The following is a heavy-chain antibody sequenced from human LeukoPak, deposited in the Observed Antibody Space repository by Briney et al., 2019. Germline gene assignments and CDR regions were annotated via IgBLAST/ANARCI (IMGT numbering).Heavy chain of an antibody. CDR2: IKSKTDGGTT. CDR3: TTDPTGATGTKPGSYYYYYYMDV. D-gene: IGHD1-1*01. J-gene: IGHJ6*03. CDR1: GFTFSNAW. V-gene: IGHV3-15*01. Sequence: GGSLRLSCAASGFTFSNAWMSWVRQAPGKGLEWVGRIKSKTDGGTTDYAAPVKGRFTISRDDSKNTLYLQVNSLKTEDTAVYYCTTDPTGATGTKPGSYYYYYYMDVWGKGTTVTVSS.